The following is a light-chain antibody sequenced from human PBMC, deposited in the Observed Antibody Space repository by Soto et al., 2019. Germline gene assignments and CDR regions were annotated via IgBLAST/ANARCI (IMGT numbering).Light chain of an antibody. CDR2: GAS. Sequence: ETVLTQSPGTLSLYPGERATLSCRASQSVRSRYLAWYQQKPGKAPRLLISGASSRATGIPDRFSGSGSGTDFTLTVSRLEPEDFALYYCQQYGNSPITFGQGTRLEIK. J-gene: IGKJ5*01. CDR3: QQYGNSPIT. V-gene: IGKV3-20*01. CDR1: QSVRSRY.